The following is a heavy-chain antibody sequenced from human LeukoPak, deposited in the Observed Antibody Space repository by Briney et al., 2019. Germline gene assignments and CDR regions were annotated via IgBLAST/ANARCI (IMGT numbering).Heavy chain of an antibody. Sequence: GGSLRLSCAASGFTFSSSAMHWVRQAPGKRLETVSAISSDGGRVYYGDSVKGRFTISRDNSKNTPYLQMGSLRAEDMAVYYCARLVGTQLDFWGQGTLVTVSS. CDR3: ARLVGTQLDF. D-gene: IGHD1-14*01. V-gene: IGHV3-64*02. J-gene: IGHJ4*02. CDR1: GFTFSSSA. CDR2: ISSDGGRV.